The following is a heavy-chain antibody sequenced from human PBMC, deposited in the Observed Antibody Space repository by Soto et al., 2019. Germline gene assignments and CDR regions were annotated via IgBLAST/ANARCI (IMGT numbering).Heavy chain of an antibody. D-gene: IGHD3-10*01. V-gene: IGHV3-30*18. CDR3: AKGSWYYYGSGSYSYFDY. Sequence: GGSLRLSCAASGFTFSNAWMNWVRQAPGKGLEWVAVISYDGSNKYYADSVKGRFTISRDNSKNTLYLQMNSLRAEDTAVYYCAKGSWYYYGSGSYSYFDYWGQGTLVTVSS. CDR2: ISYDGSNK. J-gene: IGHJ4*02. CDR1: GFTFSNAW.